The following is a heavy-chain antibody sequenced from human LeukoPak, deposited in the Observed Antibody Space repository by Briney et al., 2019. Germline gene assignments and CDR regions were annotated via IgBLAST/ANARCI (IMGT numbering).Heavy chain of an antibody. CDR1: GGCISSYY. Sequence: SETLSLTCTVSGGCISSYYWSWIRQPPGKGLEWIGYFYYSGSTNYNPSLKSRVTISVDTSKNQFSLKLSSVTAADTAVYYCARGPSSSTDYYYYYMDVWGKGTTVTVSS. CDR3: ARGPSSSTDYYYYYMDV. J-gene: IGHJ6*03. CDR2: FYYSGST. V-gene: IGHV4-59*01. D-gene: IGHD6-13*01.